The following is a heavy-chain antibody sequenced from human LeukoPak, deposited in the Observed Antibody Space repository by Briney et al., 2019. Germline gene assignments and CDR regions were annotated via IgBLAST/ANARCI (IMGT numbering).Heavy chain of an antibody. CDR1: GGSISNDY. CDR3: ARARTGFDL. J-gene: IGHJ5*02. V-gene: IGHV4-59*01. Sequence: PSETLSLTCTVSGGSISNDYWSWIRQPPGKGLECIGYIYYTGSTNYNPSLKSRVTISVDTSKNQLYLKLSSVTAADSAVYYCARARTGFDLWGQGALVTVSS. CDR2: IYYTGST. D-gene: IGHD1-1*01.